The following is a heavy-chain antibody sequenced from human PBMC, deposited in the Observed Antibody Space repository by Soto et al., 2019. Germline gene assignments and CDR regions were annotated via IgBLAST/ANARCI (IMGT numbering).Heavy chain of an antibody. J-gene: IGHJ4*02. CDR3: ARDLDGSGSYFTDY. D-gene: IGHD3-10*01. Sequence: QVQLVQSGAEVKKPGASVKVSCKASGYTFTSYGISWVRQAPGQGLEWMGWIRPYNGETYYTQRLQGRVTMTTDTSTSTAYMELRSLRSDDTAIYYCARDLDGSGSYFTDYWGQGTLVTVSS. V-gene: IGHV1-18*04. CDR1: GYTFTSYG. CDR2: IRPYNGET.